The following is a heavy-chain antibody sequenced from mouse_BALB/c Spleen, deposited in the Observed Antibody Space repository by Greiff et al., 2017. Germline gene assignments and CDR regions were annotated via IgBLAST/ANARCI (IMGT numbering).Heavy chain of an antibody. Sequence: EVKLMESGGDLVKPGGSLKLSCAASGFTFSSYGMSWVRQTPDKRLEWVATISSGGSCTYYPDSVKGRFTISRDNAKNTLYLQMSSLKSEDTAMYYCASLRRFAYWGQGTLVTVSA. J-gene: IGHJ3*01. V-gene: IGHV5-6*01. D-gene: IGHD1-1*01. CDR3: ASLRRFAY. CDR2: ISSGGSCT. CDR1: GFTFSSYG.